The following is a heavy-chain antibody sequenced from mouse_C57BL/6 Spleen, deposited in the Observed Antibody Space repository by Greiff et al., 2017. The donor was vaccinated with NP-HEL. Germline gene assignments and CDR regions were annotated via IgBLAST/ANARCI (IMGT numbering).Heavy chain of an antibody. D-gene: IGHD2-3*01. CDR1: GYTFTSYW. CDR2: IHPNSGST. V-gene: IGHV1-64*01. CDR3: ARWLLHPVEY. J-gene: IGHJ2*01. Sequence: QVQLQQPGAELVKPGASVKLSCKASGYTFTSYWMHWVKQRPGQGLEWIGMIHPNSGSTNYNEKFKSKATLTVDNSSSTAYMQLSSLTSEDSAVYYCARWLLHPVEYWGQGTTRTVSS.